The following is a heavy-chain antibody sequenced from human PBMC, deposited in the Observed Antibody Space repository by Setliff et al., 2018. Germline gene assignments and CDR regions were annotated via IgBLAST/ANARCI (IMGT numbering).Heavy chain of an antibody. Sequence: PSETLSLTCAVYGGSFSTYYWIWIRQPPGKGLEWIGEINHSGSTNYNPSLKSRVTISVDTSKNQFSLKLSSVTAADTAVYYCARGNFHVLRYFDYFDYWGQGTLVTVSS. CDR1: GGSFSTYY. D-gene: IGHD3-9*01. CDR2: INHSGST. J-gene: IGHJ4*02. V-gene: IGHV4-34*01. CDR3: ARGNFHVLRYFDYFDY.